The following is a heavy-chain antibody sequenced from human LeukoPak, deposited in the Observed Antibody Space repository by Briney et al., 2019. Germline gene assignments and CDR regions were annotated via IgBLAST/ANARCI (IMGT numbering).Heavy chain of an antibody. CDR1: GFTFSNAW. CDR3: ATHLTYHDFWSTGIYYYYCAMDV. V-gene: IGHV3-15*01. D-gene: IGHD3-3*01. Sequence: PGGSLRLSCATSGFTFSNAWMSWVRQAPGKGLEWVGRIKSKTDGGTTHYAAPVKGRFTISRDDSKNTLSLQMNSLKTEDTAVYYCATHLTYHDFWSTGIYYYYCAMDVWGQGTTVTVSS. J-gene: IGHJ6*02. CDR2: IKSKTDGGTT.